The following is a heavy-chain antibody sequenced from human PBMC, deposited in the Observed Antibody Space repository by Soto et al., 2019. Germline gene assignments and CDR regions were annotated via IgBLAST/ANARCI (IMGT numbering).Heavy chain of an antibody. CDR1: GFTFGDYA. CDR3: TREIFTIRDLRVVTHYFDY. Sequence: GGSLRLSCTASGFTFGDYAMSWVRQAPGKGLEWVGFIRSKAYGGTTEYAASVKGRFTISRDDSKSIAYLQMNSLKTEDTAVYYCTREIFTIRDLRVVTHYFDYWGQGTLVTVYS. CDR2: IRSKAYGGTT. V-gene: IGHV3-49*04. J-gene: IGHJ4*02. D-gene: IGHD3-3*01.